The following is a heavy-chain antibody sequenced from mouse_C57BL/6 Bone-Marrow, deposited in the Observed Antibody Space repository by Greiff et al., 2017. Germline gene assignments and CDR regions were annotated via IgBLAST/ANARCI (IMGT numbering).Heavy chain of an antibody. CDR2: IDPENGDT. CDR3: TSLGTTVVAPYWYFDV. Sequence: VQLQQSGAELVRPGASVKLSCTASGFNIKDDYMHWVKQRPEQGLEWIGLIDPENGDTEYASKFQGKATITADTSSNTAYLQLSSLTSEDTAVYYCTSLGTTVVAPYWYFDVWGTGTTVTVSS. D-gene: IGHD1-1*01. J-gene: IGHJ1*03. V-gene: IGHV14-4*01. CDR1: GFNIKDDY.